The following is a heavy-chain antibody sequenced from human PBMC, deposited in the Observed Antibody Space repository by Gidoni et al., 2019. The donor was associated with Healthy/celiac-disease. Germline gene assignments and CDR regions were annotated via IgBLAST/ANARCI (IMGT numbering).Heavy chain of an antibody. J-gene: IGHJ4*02. Sequence: QVQLVESGGGVVQPGRSLRLSCAASGFTFSSYGMHWVRQAPGKGLEWVAVIWYDGSNKYYADSVKGRFTISRDNSKNTLYLQMNSLRAEDTAVYYCARVGHDYGDYVFDYWGQGTLVTVSS. V-gene: IGHV3-33*08. D-gene: IGHD4-17*01. CDR2: IWYDGSNK. CDR1: GFTFSSYG. CDR3: ARVGHDYGDYVFDY.